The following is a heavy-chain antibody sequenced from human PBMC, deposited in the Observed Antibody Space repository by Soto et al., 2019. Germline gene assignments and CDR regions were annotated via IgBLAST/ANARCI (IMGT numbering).Heavy chain of an antibody. V-gene: IGHV4-31*03. CDR2: IYYSGST. CDR3: ARVVTAAYYYYGMDV. Sequence: SETLSLTCTVSGGSISSGGYYWSWIRQNPGKGLEWIGYIYYSGSTYYNPSLKSRVTISVDTSKNQFSLQLSSVTAADTALYYCARVVTAAYYYYGMDVSGQGPTVTVSS. J-gene: IGHJ6*02. D-gene: IGHD6-13*01. CDR1: GGSISSGGYY.